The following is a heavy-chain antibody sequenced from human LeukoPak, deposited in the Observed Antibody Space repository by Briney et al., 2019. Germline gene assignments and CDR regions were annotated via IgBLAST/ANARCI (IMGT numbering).Heavy chain of an antibody. CDR1: GFTVSSNY. Sequence: GGSLRLSCAASGFTVSSNYMSWVRQAPGKGLEWVSAISGSGGSTYYADSVKGRFTISRDNSKNTPYLQMNSLRAEDTAVYYCAKTTYAVAVFDYWGQGTLVTVSS. CDR3: AKTTYAVAVFDY. V-gene: IGHV3-23*01. D-gene: IGHD4-17*01. CDR2: ISGSGGST. J-gene: IGHJ4*02.